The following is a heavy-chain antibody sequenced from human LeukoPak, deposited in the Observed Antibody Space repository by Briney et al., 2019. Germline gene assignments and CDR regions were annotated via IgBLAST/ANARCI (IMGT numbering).Heavy chain of an antibody. CDR2: TYHRSKWYY. CDR3: ARENTLVRGTRNPFDY. Sequence: SQTLSLTCAISGDSVSSNDAVWNWIRQSPSRGLEWLGRTYHRSKWYYDYAVSVTSRITINPDTSKNQFSLQLNSVTPEDTAVYYCARENTLVRGTRNPFDYWGQGTLVTVSS. V-gene: IGHV6-1*01. J-gene: IGHJ4*02. CDR1: GDSVSSNDAV. D-gene: IGHD3-10*01.